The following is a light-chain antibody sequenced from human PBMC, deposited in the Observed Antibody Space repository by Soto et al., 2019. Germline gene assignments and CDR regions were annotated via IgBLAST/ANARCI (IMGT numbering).Light chain of an antibody. CDR2: GAS. J-gene: IGKJ5*01. CDR3: XQXNNXPXLIT. V-gene: IGKV3-15*01. Sequence: EIVMTQSPATLSVSPGERATLSCRASQSVSSNLAWYQQKPGQAPRLLIYGASTRATGIPARFSGSGSGTEFTLTISSLQXXXXXXXXXXQXNNXPXLITFGQGTRLXIK. CDR1: QSVSSN.